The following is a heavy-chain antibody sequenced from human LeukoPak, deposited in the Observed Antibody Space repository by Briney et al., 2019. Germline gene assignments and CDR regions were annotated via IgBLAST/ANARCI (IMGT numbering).Heavy chain of an antibody. V-gene: IGHV4-59*01. CDR1: GASISSDF. CDR3: ARDKAQSDAFDI. J-gene: IGHJ3*02. CDR2: MYHTGIS. Sequence: SETLSLTCTVAGASISSDFWSSIRLPAGKGLEWLGYMYHTGISNYNPSHKSRVTISVDTSKKQISLKLRSATAADTAVYFCARDKAQSDAFDIWGQGTMVTVSS.